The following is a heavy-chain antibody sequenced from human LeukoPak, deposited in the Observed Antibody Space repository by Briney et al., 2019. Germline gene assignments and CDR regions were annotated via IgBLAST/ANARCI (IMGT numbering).Heavy chain of an antibody. CDR1: GFTFSNYW. D-gene: IGHD5-12*01. V-gene: IGHV3-74*01. CDR2: IKTDGSAT. J-gene: IGHJ4*02. Sequence: GGSLRLSCAASGFTFSNYWMHWVRQAPGKGLVWVSRIKTDGSATNYADSEKGRFTISRDNAKNTLYLQMNNLRVGDTGIYYCARGRYSGYEGGSDYWGQGTLVTVSS. CDR3: ARGRYSGYEGGSDY.